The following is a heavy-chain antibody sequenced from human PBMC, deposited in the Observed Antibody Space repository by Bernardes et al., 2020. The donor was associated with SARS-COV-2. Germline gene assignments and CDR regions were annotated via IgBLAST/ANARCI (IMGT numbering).Heavy chain of an antibody. CDR2: ISYDGSNK. J-gene: IGHJ6*02. CDR3: ARDRAYCSGGSCYTYYYYGMDV. Sequence: GSLRLSCAASGFTFSSYAMHWVRQAPGKGLEWVAVISYDGSNKYYADSVKGRFTISRDNSKNTLYLQMNSLRAEDTAVYYCARDRAYCSGGSCYTYYYYGMDVWGQGTTVTVSS. D-gene: IGHD2-15*01. CDR1: GFTFSSYA. V-gene: IGHV3-30-3*01.